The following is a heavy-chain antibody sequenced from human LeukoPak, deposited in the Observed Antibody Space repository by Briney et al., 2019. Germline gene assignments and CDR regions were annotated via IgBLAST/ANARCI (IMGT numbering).Heavy chain of an antibody. V-gene: IGHV4-34*01. CDR3: ARYANLEGYSYGP. D-gene: IGHD5-18*01. CDR2: INHSGST. J-gene: IGHJ5*02. Sequence: PSETLSPTCAVYGGSFSGYYWSWIRQPPGKGLEWIGEINHSGSTNYNPSLKSRVTISVDTSKNQFSLKLSSVTAADTAVYYCARYANLEGYSYGPWGQGTLVTVSS. CDR1: GGSFSGYY.